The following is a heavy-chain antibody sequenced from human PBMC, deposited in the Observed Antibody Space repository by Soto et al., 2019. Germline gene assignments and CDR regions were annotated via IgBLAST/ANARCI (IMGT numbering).Heavy chain of an antibody. J-gene: IGHJ6*02. CDR1: GGSLSSGDYY. D-gene: IGHD3-10*01. CDR2: ISYSGSA. CDR3: ARDGWQMVRGVSISGGMDV. V-gene: IGHV4-30-4*01. Sequence: SETLSPTCTVSGGSLSSGDYYWSWIRQPPGKGLEWIGYISYSGSAYYNPSLKSRFTISIDTSKKQFSLNLRSVTAADTAVYYCARDGWQMVRGVSISGGMDVWGQGTTVTVSS.